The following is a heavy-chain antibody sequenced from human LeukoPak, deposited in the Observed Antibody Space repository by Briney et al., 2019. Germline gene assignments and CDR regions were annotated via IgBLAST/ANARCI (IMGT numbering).Heavy chain of an antibody. J-gene: IGHJ4*02. CDR3: ARDNSGFNS. CDR1: GFTFNSYW. V-gene: IGHV3-7*01. D-gene: IGHD6-19*01. Sequence: GGSLRLSCTASGFTFNSYWMTWGRQAPGKGLEWVANIRHDGSARYYGDSVKGRFTISRDDAKNSLFLQMNSLRGDDTALYYCARDNSGFNSWGQGTMVTVSS. CDR2: IRHDGSAR.